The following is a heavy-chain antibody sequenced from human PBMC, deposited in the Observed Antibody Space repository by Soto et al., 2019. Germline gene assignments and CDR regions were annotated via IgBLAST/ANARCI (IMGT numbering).Heavy chain of an antibody. CDR1: GYTFTGYY. CDR3: ARVAAAGGYYYGMDV. J-gene: IGHJ6*02. D-gene: IGHD6-13*01. V-gene: IGHV1-2*02. CDR2: INPNSGGT. Sequence: ASVEVSCKASGYTFTGYYMHWVRRARGQGLEWMGWINPNSGGTNYAQKFQGRVTMTRDTSISTAYMELSRLRSDDTAVYYCARVAAAGGYYYGMDVWGQGTTVTVSS.